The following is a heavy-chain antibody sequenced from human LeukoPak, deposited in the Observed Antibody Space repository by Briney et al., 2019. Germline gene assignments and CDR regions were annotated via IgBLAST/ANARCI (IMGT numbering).Heavy chain of an antibody. D-gene: IGHD3-10*01. CDR1: GGSVSSGSYY. CDR2: IYYSGST. J-gene: IGHJ5*02. CDR3: AYHGSGSYNWFDP. Sequence: PSETLSLTCTVSGGSVSSGSYYWSWLRQPPGKGLEWIGYIYYSGSTNYNPSLKSRVTISVGTSKNQFSLKLSSVTAADTAVYYCAYHGSGSYNWFDPWGQGTLVTVSS. V-gene: IGHV4-61*01.